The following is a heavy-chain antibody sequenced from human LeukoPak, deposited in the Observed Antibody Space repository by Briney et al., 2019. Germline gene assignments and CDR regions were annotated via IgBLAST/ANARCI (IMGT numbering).Heavy chain of an antibody. Sequence: AASVKVSCKASGYTFTGYYMHWVRQAPGQGLEWMGWINPNSGGTNYAQKFQGRVTMTRDTSISTAYMELSGLRSDDTAVYYCAREGQGYCSGGSCYNRNWFDPWGQGTLVTVSS. CDR3: AREGQGYCSGGSCYNRNWFDP. V-gene: IGHV1-2*02. D-gene: IGHD2-15*01. CDR1: GYTFTGYY. CDR2: INPNSGGT. J-gene: IGHJ5*02.